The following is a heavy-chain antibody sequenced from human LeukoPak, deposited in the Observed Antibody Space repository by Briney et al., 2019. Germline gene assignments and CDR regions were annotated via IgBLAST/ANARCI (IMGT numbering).Heavy chain of an antibody. CDR3: AGRLGYCSGGNCPTTDY. V-gene: IGHV3-53*01. CDR1: GFTVSSNY. Sequence: GSLRLSCAASGFTVSSNYMNWVRQAPGKGLEWVSVIYSGGSTYYADSVKGRFTISRDNSKNTLYLQMNSLRAEDTAVYYCAGRLGYCSGGNCPTTDYWGQGTLVTVSS. CDR2: IYSGGST. J-gene: IGHJ4*02. D-gene: IGHD2-15*01.